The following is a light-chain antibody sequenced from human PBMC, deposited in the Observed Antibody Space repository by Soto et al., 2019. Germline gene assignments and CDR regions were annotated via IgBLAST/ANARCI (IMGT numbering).Light chain of an antibody. CDR1: SVGSKS. CDR3: QVWDTNSDHLFV. Sequence: SYELTQPPSVSVAPGQTANISCEGNSVGSKSVHWYQQRPGQAPLMVISDDINRPSGIPERFSASTSGNTATLTISRVEAGDEADYFCQVWDTNSDHLFVFGSGTKLTVL. V-gene: IGLV3-21*02. J-gene: IGLJ1*01. CDR2: DDI.